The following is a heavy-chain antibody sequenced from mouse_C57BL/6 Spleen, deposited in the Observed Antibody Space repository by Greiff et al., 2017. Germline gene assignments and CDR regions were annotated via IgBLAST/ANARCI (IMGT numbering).Heavy chain of an antibody. Sequence: VQLQQPGAELVRPGSSVKLSCKASGYTFTSYWMDWVKQRPGQGLAWIGNIYPSASETHYNQKFKDKATLTVDKSSSTAYMQLSSLTSEDSAGYYCARRDSSGYVGCAYWGQGTLVTVSA. D-gene: IGHD3-2*02. V-gene: IGHV1-61*01. CDR2: IYPSASET. CDR1: GYTFTSYW. CDR3: ARRDSSGYVGCAY. J-gene: IGHJ3*01.